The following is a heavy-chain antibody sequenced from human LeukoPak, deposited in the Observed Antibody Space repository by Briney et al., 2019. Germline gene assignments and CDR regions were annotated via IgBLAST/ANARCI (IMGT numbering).Heavy chain of an antibody. CDR3: ARSLDNWFDP. Sequence: GASVKVSCKASGYTFTSYAIHWVRQAPGQGLEWMGGIIPIFGTANYAQKFQGRVTITADESTSTAYMELSSLRSEDTAVYYCARSLDNWFDPWGQGTLVTVSS. CDR1: GYTFTSYA. V-gene: IGHV1-69*13. CDR2: IIPIFGTA. J-gene: IGHJ5*02.